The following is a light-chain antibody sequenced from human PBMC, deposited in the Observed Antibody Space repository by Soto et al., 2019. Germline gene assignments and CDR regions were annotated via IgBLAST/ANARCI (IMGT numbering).Light chain of an antibody. CDR2: GNS. V-gene: IGLV1-40*01. CDR3: QSYDSSLSGPF. J-gene: IGLJ1*01. Sequence: VLTQPPSVSGAPGQRVTISCTGSSSNIGAGYDVHWYQQLPGTAPKLLIYGNSNRPSGVPDRFSGSKSGTSASLAITGLQAEDEADYYCQSYDSSLSGPFFGTGTKVTVL. CDR1: SSNIGAGYD.